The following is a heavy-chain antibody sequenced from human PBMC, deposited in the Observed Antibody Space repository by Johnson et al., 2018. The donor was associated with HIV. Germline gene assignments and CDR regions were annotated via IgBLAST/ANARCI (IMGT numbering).Heavy chain of an antibody. J-gene: IGHJ3*02. V-gene: IGHV3-33*08. CDR2: MWYDGRNK. D-gene: IGHD3-10*01. CDR1: GFTFNSYA. Sequence: QVQLVESGGGVVQPGRSLRLSCAATGFTFNSYAMHWVRQAPGKGLEWVAVMWYDGRNKYYADSVKGRFTISRDNSKNTLYLQMNSMRAEDTAVYYCARGGKSYYGAFDIWGQGTMVTVSS. CDR3: ARGGKSYYGAFDI.